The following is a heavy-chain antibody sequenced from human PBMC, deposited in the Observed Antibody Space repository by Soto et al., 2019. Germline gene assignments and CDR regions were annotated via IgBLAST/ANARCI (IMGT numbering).Heavy chain of an antibody. J-gene: IGHJ6*02. CDR1: QFTFNIDA. D-gene: IGHD1-20*01. CDR2: MSGSGASI. Sequence: EVQLLESGGGLVQSGESLTLSCVASQFTFNIDAMTRVRQAPGKGLEWVSSMSGSGASIYYVDSVKGRFTISRDKSKKTLYLQMNSLRAEDTAVYWCARDNWNGAYYGLDVWGQGTTVTVS. CDR3: ARDNWNGAYYGLDV. V-gene: IGHV3-23*01.